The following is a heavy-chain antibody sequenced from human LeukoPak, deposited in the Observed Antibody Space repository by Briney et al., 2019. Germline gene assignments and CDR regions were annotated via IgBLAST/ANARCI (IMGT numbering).Heavy chain of an antibody. V-gene: IGHV1-2*04. CDR3: ARGGAGYSGYRYFYSFDY. Sequence: GASVKVSCKAPGYTFNDYHIHWVRQAPGQGLGWLGWINPNSGGTNSAQRFQGWVTMTRDTSISTAYLDLSRLTSDDTAVYYCARGGAGYSGYRYFYSFDYWGQGTLVTVSS. CDR1: GYTFNDYH. D-gene: IGHD5-12*01. CDR2: INPNSGGT. J-gene: IGHJ4*02.